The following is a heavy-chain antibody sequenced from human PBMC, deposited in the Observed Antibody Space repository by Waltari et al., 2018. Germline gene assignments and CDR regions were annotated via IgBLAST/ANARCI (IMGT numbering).Heavy chain of an antibody. CDR2: IYYSVST. CDR3: ARDRGGWLESSGPFDY. D-gene: IGHD3-22*01. Sequence: QVQLQESGPGLVKPSETLSLTCTVSGGSISSYYWSWIRQPPGKGLEWIGYIYYSVSTNYNPSLKIRVTISVDTSKNQFSLKLSSVTAADTAVYYCARDRGGWLESSGPFDYWGQGTLVTVSS. V-gene: IGHV4-59*01. CDR1: GGSISSYY. J-gene: IGHJ4*02.